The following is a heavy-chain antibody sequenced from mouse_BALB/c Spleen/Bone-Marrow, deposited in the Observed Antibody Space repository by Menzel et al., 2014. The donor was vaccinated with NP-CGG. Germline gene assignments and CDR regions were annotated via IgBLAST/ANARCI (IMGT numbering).Heavy chain of an antibody. CDR2: IYPRDGDT. CDR1: GYAISSYW. D-gene: IGHD2-3*01. Sequence: QVQLQQSGAELVRPGSSVKISCKASGYAISSYWMNWVKQRPGQGLEWIGQIYPRDGDTNYNGKFKGKATLTADKSSSTAYMQISSLTSEDSAVYFCARGRGWYLDYWGQGTTLTVSS. CDR3: ARGRGWYLDY. V-gene: IGHV1-80*01. J-gene: IGHJ2*01.